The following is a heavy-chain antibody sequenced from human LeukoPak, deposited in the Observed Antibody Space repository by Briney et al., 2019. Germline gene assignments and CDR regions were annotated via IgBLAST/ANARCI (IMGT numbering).Heavy chain of an antibody. D-gene: IGHD2-2*01. V-gene: IGHV3-48*02. J-gene: IGHJ6*02. CDR3: ARVEDCSSTSCYRFVYYYYGMDV. CDR2: ISSSSSTI. Sequence: GGSLRLSCAASGFTFSGYSMNWVRQAPGKGLEWVSYISSSSSTIYYADSVKGRFTISRDNAKNSLYLQMNSLRDEDTAVYYCARVEDCSSTSCYRFVYYYYGMDVWGQGTTVTVSS. CDR1: GFTFSGYS.